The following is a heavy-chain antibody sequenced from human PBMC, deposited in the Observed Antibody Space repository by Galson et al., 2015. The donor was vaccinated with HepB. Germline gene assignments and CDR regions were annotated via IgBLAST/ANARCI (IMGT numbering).Heavy chain of an antibody. CDR1: GGSISSHY. V-gene: IGHV4-59*11. CDR3: ARTTYSTAPGGWFDP. D-gene: IGHD6-13*01. J-gene: IGHJ5*02. Sequence: SETLSLTCTVSGGSISSHYWSWLRQSPGKGLEWIGYIYYSGSTNYNPSLKSRVTISLDTSKNEFSLKLNSVTAADTAVYYCARTTYSTAPGGWFDPWGQGTLVTVSS. CDR2: IYYSGST.